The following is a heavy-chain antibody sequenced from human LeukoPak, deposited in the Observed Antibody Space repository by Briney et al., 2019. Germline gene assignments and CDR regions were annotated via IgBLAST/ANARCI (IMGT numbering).Heavy chain of an antibody. CDR1: GFTFTDYS. CDR3: ARDTVEALGGPRGVLYYYYGMDV. J-gene: IGHJ6*02. V-gene: IGHV3-53*04. Sequence: PGGSLRLSCAASGFTFTDYSMSWIRQAPGKGLEWVSVIYSGGSTYYADSVKGRFTISRHNSKNTLYLQMNSLRAEDTAVYYCARDTVEALGGPRGVLYYYYGMDVWGQGTTVTVSS. CDR2: IYSGGST. D-gene: IGHD3-10*01.